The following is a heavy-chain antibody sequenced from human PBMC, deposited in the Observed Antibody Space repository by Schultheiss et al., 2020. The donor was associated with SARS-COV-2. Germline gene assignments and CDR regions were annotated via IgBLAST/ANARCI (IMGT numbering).Heavy chain of an antibody. Sequence: GGSLRLSCTASGFTFGDYAMTWVRQAPGKGLEWVGFIRSRAYGGTTEYAASLKGRFTISRDDSKSIAYLQMNSLKIEDTAVYYCTREEEVGEVLYVDYYYYGMDVWGQGTTVTVSS. CDR2: IRSRAYGGTT. J-gene: IGHJ6*02. V-gene: IGHV3-49*04. D-gene: IGHD3-10*01. CDR3: TREEEVGEVLYVDYYYYGMDV. CDR1: GFTFGDYA.